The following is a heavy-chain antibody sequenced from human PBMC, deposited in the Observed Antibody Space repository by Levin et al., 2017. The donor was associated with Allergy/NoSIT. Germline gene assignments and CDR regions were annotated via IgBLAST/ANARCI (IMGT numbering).Heavy chain of an antibody. D-gene: IGHD4-23*01. CDR2: ISNDGSLQ. V-gene: IGHV3-30*03. Sequence: PWASVKVSCAASGFTLSSCGVQWVRQAPGKGLEWVAVISNDGSLQGYADSVKGRFIIHRDNSENTVFLQTNSLRPEDTAVYFCATSPRSIGTVGRVYWGQGTLLTVSS. CDR1: GFTLSSCG. J-gene: IGHJ4*02. CDR3: ATSPRSIGTVGRVY.